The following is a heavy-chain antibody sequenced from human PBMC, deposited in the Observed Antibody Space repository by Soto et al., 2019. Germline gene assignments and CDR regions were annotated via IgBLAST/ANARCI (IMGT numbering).Heavy chain of an antibody. CDR1: GGSISSSSYY. CDR3: ARHWDSGWYFYYYGMDV. CDR2: IYYSGST. D-gene: IGHD6-19*01. J-gene: IGHJ6*02. V-gene: IGHV4-39*01. Sequence: TLSLTCTVSGGSISSSSYYWGWIRQPPGKGLEWIGSIYYSGSTYYNPSLKSRVTISVDTSKNQFSLKLSSVTAANTAVYYCARHWDSGWYFYYYGMDVWGQGTTVTVSS.